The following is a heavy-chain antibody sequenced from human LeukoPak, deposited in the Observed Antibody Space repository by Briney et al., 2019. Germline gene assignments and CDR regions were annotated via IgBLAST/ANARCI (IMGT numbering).Heavy chain of an antibody. Sequence: GGSLRLSCAAPGFTFGSYWMTWVRQTPGKGLEWVANINQDASVKQYLDPVTGRFTISRDNAKNSLYLQMNTLRAEDTAVYFCARETVSPVTDSDGFDSWGQGTLVTVSS. CDR3: ARETVSPVTDSDGFDS. CDR2: INQDASVK. D-gene: IGHD5-18*01. J-gene: IGHJ4*02. V-gene: IGHV3-7*01. CDR1: GFTFGSYW.